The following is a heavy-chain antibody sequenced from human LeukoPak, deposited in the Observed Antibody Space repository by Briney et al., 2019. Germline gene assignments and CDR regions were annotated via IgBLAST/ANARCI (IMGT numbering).Heavy chain of an antibody. V-gene: IGHV4-59*08. CDR1: GGSISSYY. D-gene: IGHD1-14*01. Sequence: SETLSLTCTVSGGSISSYYWSWIRQPPGKGLEWIGYIYYSGSTSYNPSLKSRVTISVDTSKNQFSLKLSSVTAADTAVYYCARPRNTYNDAFDIWGQGTMVTVSS. J-gene: IGHJ3*02. CDR2: IYYSGST. CDR3: ARPRNTYNDAFDI.